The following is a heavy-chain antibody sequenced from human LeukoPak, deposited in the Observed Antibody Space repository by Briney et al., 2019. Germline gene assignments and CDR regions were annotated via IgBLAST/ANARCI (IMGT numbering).Heavy chain of an antibody. CDR2: INYSGST. Sequence: SETLSLTCTVSGDSISTSYWTWIRQPPGKGLEWIGYINYSGSTNYNSSLKSRVTMSLDTSKNQFSLKLISVTAADTAVYYCARDLVAGYFDYWGQGTLVTVSS. V-gene: IGHV4-59*01. CDR3: ARDLVAGYFDY. D-gene: IGHD6-19*01. CDR1: GDSISTSY. J-gene: IGHJ4*02.